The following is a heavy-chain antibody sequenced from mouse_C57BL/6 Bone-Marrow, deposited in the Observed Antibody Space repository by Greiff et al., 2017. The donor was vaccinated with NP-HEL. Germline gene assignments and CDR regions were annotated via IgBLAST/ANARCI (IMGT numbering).Heavy chain of an antibody. CDR1: GYTFTDYY. CDR3: ASERQTTVVATGYFDY. CDR2: INPNNGGT. V-gene: IGHV1-26*01. D-gene: IGHD1-1*01. J-gene: IGHJ2*01. Sequence: EVQLQQSGPELVKPGASVKISCKASGYTFTDYYMNWVKQSHGKSLEWIGDINPNNGGTSYNQKFKGKATLTVDKSSSTAYMELRSLTSEDSAVYYCASERQTTVVATGYFDYWGQGTTLTVSS.